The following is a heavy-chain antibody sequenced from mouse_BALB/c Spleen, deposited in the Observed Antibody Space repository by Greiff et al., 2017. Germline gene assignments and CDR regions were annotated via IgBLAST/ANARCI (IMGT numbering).Heavy chain of an antibody. V-gene: IGHV1S29*02. CDR3: ARNKDYGSYYFDY. CDR2: IYPYNGGT. Sequence: VQLKESGPELVKPGASVKISCKASGYTFTDYNMHWVKQSHGKSLEWIGYIYPYNGGTGYNQKFKSKATLTVDNSSSTAYMELRSLTSEDSAVYYCARNKDYGSYYFDYWGQGTTLTVSS. J-gene: IGHJ2*01. CDR1: GYTFTDYN. D-gene: IGHD1-2*01.